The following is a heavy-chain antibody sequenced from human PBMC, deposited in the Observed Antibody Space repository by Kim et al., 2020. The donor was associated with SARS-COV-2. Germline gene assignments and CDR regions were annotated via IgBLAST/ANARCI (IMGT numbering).Heavy chain of an antibody. J-gene: IGHJ4*02. V-gene: IGHV3-23*01. CDR1: GFAFSDYA. CDR2: ISGSGDYT. Sequence: GGSLRLSCTASGFAFSDYAMTWVRQVPGKGLEWVSSISGSGDYTPDAESVKGRFTISRDNSKNTLYLQMNSLRGEDTAIYYCAKEGLKKYCSGVRCLPVYFDYWGQGTLVTVSS. CDR3: AKEGLKKYCSGVRCLPVYFDY. D-gene: IGHD2-15*01.